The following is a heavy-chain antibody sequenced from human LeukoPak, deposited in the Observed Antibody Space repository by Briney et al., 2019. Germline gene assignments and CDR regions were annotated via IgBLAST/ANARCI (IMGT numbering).Heavy chain of an antibody. D-gene: IGHD2-2*01. CDR1: GYRFTNYW. CDR3: ARHSLYSSSDP. J-gene: IGHJ5*02. Sequence: GESLKISCKGSGYRFTNYWIGWVRQMPGKGLEWMGIIYPGDSDTRYSPSFQGQVTISVDKSISTAYLQWSSLKASDTAMYYCARHSLYSSSDPWGQGTLVTVSS. V-gene: IGHV5-51*01. CDR2: IYPGDSDT.